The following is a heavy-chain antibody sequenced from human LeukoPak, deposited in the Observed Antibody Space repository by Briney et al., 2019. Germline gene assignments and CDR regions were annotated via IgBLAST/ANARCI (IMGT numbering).Heavy chain of an antibody. Sequence: SVKDSCKASGGTFSSYAISWVRQAPGQGLEWMGRIIPILGIANYAQKFQGRVTITADKSTSAAYMELSSLRSEDTAVYYCARGRSGSYFSYWGQGTLVTVSS. CDR2: IIPILGIA. CDR1: GGTFSSYA. D-gene: IGHD1-26*01. CDR3: ARGRSGSYFSY. J-gene: IGHJ4*02. V-gene: IGHV1-69*04.